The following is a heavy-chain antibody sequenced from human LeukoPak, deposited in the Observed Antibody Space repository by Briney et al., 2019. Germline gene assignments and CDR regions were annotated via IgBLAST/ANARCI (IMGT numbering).Heavy chain of an antibody. Sequence: ASVKVSCKASGYTFTSYGISWVRPAPGQGLEWMGWISAYNGNTNYAQKLQGRVTMTTDTSTSTAYMELRSLRSDDTAVYYCARDHGAVSQQLVPPPFDYWGQGTLVTVSS. D-gene: IGHD6-13*01. V-gene: IGHV1-18*01. CDR2: ISAYNGNT. CDR3: ARDHGAVSQQLVPPPFDY. CDR1: GYTFTSYG. J-gene: IGHJ4*02.